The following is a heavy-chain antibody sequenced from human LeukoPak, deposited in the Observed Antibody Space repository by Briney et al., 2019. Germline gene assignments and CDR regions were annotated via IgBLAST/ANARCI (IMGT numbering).Heavy chain of an antibody. CDR1: GGSISSSSYY. CDR3: ARDTRRDTGIDY. D-gene: IGHD5-24*01. CDR2: IYTSGST. J-gene: IGHJ4*02. V-gene: IGHV4-61*02. Sequence: SETLSLTCTVSGGSISSSSYYWSWIRQPAGKGLEWIGRIYTSGSTNYNPSLKSRVTMSVDTSKNQFSLKLSSVTAADTAVYYCARDTRRDTGIDYWGQGTLVTVSS.